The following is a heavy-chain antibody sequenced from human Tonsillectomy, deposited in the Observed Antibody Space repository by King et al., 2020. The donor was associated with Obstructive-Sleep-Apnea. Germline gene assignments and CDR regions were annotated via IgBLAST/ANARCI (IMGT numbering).Heavy chain of an antibody. D-gene: IGHD3-22*01. V-gene: IGHV4-34*01. CDR1: GGSFSGYY. J-gene: IGHJ4*02. CDR2: INHSGST. Sequence: VQLPQWGAGLLKPSETLSLTCAVYGGSFSGYYWSWIRQPPGKGLEWIGEINHSGSTNYNPSLKSRVTISVDTSKNQFSLKLSSVTAADTAVYYCARGIRGAYYYDSSGTDYWGQGTLVTVSS. CDR3: ARGIRGAYYYDSSGTDY.